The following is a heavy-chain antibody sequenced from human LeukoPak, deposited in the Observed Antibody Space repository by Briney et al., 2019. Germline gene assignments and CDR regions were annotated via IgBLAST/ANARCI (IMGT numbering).Heavy chain of an antibody. CDR3: ARVHYGDYVDY. Sequence: GGSLRLSCAPSGFTFSSYWMHWVRQAPGKGLVWVSRISSDGTSTSYADSVKCRFTISRDNAKNTLYLQMNSLRAEDTAVYYCARVHYGDYVDYWGQGTLVTVSS. CDR1: GFTFSSYW. CDR2: ISSDGTST. D-gene: IGHD4-17*01. J-gene: IGHJ4*02. V-gene: IGHV3-74*01.